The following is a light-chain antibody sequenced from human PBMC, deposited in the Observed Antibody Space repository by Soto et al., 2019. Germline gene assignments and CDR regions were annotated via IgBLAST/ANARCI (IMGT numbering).Light chain of an antibody. V-gene: IGLV2-14*01. Sequence: QSALTQPAAVSGSPGQSITISCTGTSSDIGGYKFVSWYQQHPGKAPKLMLYEVSNRPSGVSNRFSGSKSGNTASLTISGLQAEDEADYYCSSYTSSSTPVFGVGTKVTVL. CDR2: EVS. CDR3: SSYTSSSTPV. CDR1: SSDIGGYKF. J-gene: IGLJ3*02.